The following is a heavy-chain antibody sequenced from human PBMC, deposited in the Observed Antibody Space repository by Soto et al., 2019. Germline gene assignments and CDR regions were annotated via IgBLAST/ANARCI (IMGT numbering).Heavy chain of an antibody. CDR3: ARRNSSGPQPFDY. J-gene: IGHJ4*02. V-gene: IGHV4-59*08. CDR2: IYYSGST. Sequence: PSETLSLTCTVSGGSISSYYWSWIRQPPGKGLEWIGYIYYSGSTNYNPSLKSRVTISVDTSKNQFSLKLSSVTAADTAVYYCARRNSSGPQPFDYWGQGTLVTVSS. D-gene: IGHD6-19*01. CDR1: GGSISSYY.